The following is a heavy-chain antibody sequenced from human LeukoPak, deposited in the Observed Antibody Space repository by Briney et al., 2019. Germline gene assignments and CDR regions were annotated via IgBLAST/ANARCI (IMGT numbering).Heavy chain of an antibody. CDR2: FVYNVHS. CDR1: GGSVSSSNYY. CDR3: ARVSVAGTRPDY. Sequence: PSETLSLTCTVSGGSVSSSNYYWSWIRQPPGKGLEWVGFFVYNVHSNYNPSLKSRVTISVDTSKNQVSLRLSSVTAADTASYYCARVSVAGTRPDYWGQGTQVAVCS. J-gene: IGHJ4*02. D-gene: IGHD6-13*01. V-gene: IGHV4-61*01.